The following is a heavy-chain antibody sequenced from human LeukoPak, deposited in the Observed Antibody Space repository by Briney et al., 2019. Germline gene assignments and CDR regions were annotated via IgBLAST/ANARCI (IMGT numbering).Heavy chain of an antibody. D-gene: IGHD2-21*02. J-gene: IGHJ5*02. V-gene: IGHV1-18*01. CDR1: GYRFTAYG. CDR2: TSIYNGKT. CDR3: ARVCHIVVVTAEGGWFDP. Sequence: ASVKVSCKASGYRFTAYGVGWLRQAPGHGLEWVGWTSIYNGKTYYAQRFQDRVTMTTDTSTSTVYMGLRSLRSDDTAVYYCARVCHIVVVTAEGGWFDPWGQGTLVTVSS.